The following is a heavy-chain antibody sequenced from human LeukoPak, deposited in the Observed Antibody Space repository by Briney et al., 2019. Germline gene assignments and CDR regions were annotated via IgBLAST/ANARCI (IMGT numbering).Heavy chain of an antibody. CDR2: IYYSGST. Sequence: PSETLSLTCTVSGGSISGYYDNWIRQPPGKGLEWIGYIYYSGSTNYNPSLKSRVTISLDTSKNQFSLKLSSVTTADTAVYYCARSVVTLYWYFDLWGRGTLVTVSS. J-gene: IGHJ2*01. D-gene: IGHD4-23*01. CDR1: GGSISGYY. V-gene: IGHV4-59*01. CDR3: ARSVVTLYWYFDL.